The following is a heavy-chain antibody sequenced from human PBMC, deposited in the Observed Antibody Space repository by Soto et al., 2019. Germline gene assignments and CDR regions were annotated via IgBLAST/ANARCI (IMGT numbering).Heavy chain of an antibody. V-gene: IGHV1-3*01. CDR3: ARDIPRDYYYYMDV. Sequence: ASVKVSCKDPGYTFTSCSMYSARQAHGQRLEWMGWINAGNGNTKYSQKFQGRVTITRDTSASTAYMELSSLRSEDTAVYYCARDIPRDYYYYMDVWGKGTTVTVSS. CDR2: INAGNGNT. CDR1: GYTFTSCS. D-gene: IGHD2-21*01. J-gene: IGHJ6*03.